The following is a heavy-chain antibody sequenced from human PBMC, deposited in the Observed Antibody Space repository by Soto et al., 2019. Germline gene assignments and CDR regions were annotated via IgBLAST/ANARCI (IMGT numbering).Heavy chain of an antibody. J-gene: IGHJ3*02. CDR3: ARSYQWLRDAFDI. CDR1: GGSISSYY. CDR2: IYYSGST. V-gene: IGHV4-59*12. Sequence: SETLSLTCTVSGGSISSYYWSWIRQPPGKGLEWIGYIYYSGSTNYNPSLKSRVTISVDTSKNQFSLKLSSVTAADTAVYYCARSYQWLRDAFDIWGQGTMVTVSS. D-gene: IGHD3-22*01.